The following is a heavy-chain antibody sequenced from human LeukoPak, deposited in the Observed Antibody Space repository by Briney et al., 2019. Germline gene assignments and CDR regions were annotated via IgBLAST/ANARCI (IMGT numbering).Heavy chain of an antibody. CDR1: GFTFSNFW. V-gene: IGHV3-23*01. CDR3: AKVKWKLIGYFDY. J-gene: IGHJ4*02. CDR2: LTGDGGT. Sequence: HPGESLRLSCTASGFTFSNFWMGWVRQAPGKGLEWVSVLTGDGGTYYADSVKGRFTNSRDDSKNTLFLQMNSLRAEDTAVYFCAKVKWKLIGYFDYWGQGTLVTVSS. D-gene: IGHD1-20*01.